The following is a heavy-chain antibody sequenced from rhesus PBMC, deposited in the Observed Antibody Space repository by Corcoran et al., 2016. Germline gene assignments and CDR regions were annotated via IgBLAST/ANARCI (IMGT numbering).Heavy chain of an antibody. J-gene: IGHJ4*01. Sequence: EVQLVQSGAEVKKPGASVKISCKASGYTFTDYYLHGVRQAPGKGLECVGRVNPDDGEAIHAPKFQDRVTITADTSTDTAYLGLSSLRSEDTAVYYCATRGYWGQGVLVTVSS. CDR2: VNPDDGEA. V-gene: IGHV1-111*02. CDR3: ATRGY. CDR1: GYTFTDYY.